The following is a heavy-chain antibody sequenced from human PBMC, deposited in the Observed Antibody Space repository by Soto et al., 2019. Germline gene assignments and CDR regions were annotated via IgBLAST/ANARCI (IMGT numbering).Heavy chain of an antibody. CDR2: IIPIFGTA. V-gene: IGHV1-69*06. J-gene: IGHJ4*02. CDR1: GGTFSSYA. Sequence: QVQLVQSGAEVKKPGSSVKVSCKASGGTFSSYAISWVRQAPGQGLEWMGGIIPIFGTANYAQKFQGRVTITADKSTRTAYMELSSLRSEDTAVYYCARGHTSGYYYASGTFDYWGQGTLVTVSS. CDR3: ARGHTSGYYYASGTFDY. D-gene: IGHD3-22*01.